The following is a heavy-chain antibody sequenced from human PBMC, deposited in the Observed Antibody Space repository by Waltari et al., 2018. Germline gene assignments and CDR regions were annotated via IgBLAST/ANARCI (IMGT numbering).Heavy chain of an antibody. Sequence: QVQLRESGPEVVKASETLTLTCSVSGVSIHSYVWSWIRQPAGEGLEWIGRLKPSGDNNHNPSLRSRVSMSHDTAKNQVSLRLTSVTAADTAIYYCAKFSLQGFNYGLDHWGQGILVTVSS. CDR3: AKFSLQGFNYGLDH. D-gene: IGHD3-10*01. CDR1: GVSIHSYV. CDR2: LKPSGDN. V-gene: IGHV4-4*07. J-gene: IGHJ4*02.